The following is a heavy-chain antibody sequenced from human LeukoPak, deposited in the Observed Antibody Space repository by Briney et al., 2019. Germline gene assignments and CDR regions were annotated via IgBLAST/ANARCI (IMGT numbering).Heavy chain of an antibody. Sequence: ASVTVSCKASGYTFTGYYMHWVQQAPGQGLEWMGWINPNSGGTNYAQKFQGRVTMTRDTSISTAYMELSRLRSDDTAVYYCARATLPGGDYYYYYMDVWGKATTVTVSS. J-gene: IGHJ6*03. CDR3: ARATLPGGDYYYYYMDV. CDR1: GYTFTGYY. V-gene: IGHV1-2*02. CDR2: INPNSGGT. D-gene: IGHD2-15*01.